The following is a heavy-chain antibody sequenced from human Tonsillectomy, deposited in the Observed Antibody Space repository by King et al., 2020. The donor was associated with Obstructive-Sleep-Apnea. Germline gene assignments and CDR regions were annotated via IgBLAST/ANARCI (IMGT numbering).Heavy chain of an antibody. J-gene: IGHJ4*02. Sequence: VQLVESGGGLVQPGGSLRLSCAASGFTFNSYWMHWVRQAPGTGLVWVSRMNSDGGTTTYADSVKGRFTISRDNAKTTLYLQMNSLRAGDTAVYYCARANSGSVDYWGQGTLVTVSS. CDR2: MNSDGGTT. CDR3: ARANSGSVDY. CDR1: GFTFNSYW. V-gene: IGHV3-74*01. D-gene: IGHD6-19*01.